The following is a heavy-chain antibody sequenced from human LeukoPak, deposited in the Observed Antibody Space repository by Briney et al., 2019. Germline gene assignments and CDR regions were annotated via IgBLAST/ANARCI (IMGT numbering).Heavy chain of an antibody. J-gene: IGHJ4*02. D-gene: IGHD2-15*01. CDR1: GGSISSSSYY. Sequence: PSETLSLTCTVSGGSISSSSYYWGWIRQPPGKGLEWIGSIYYSGSTYYNPSLKSRVTISVDTSKNQFSLKLSSVTATDTAVYYCARERRYCSGGSCRKHTYYFDYWGQGTLVTVSS. V-gene: IGHV4-39*07. CDR3: ARERRYCSGGSCRKHTYYFDY. CDR2: IYYSGST.